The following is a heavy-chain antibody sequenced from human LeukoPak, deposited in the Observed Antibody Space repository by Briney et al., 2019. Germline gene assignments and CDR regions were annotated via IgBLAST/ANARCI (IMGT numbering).Heavy chain of an antibody. CDR3: ARDRDSSSLQEYYYGMDV. Sequence: GGSLRLSCAASGCTFSSYEMNWVRQAPGKGLEWVSYISSSGDIIYYADSVKGRFTISRDNAKNSLYLQMNSLRAEDTAVYYCARDRDSSSLQEYYYGMDVWGQGTTVTVSS. D-gene: IGHD6-6*01. V-gene: IGHV3-48*03. J-gene: IGHJ6*02. CDR1: GCTFSSYE. CDR2: ISSSGDII.